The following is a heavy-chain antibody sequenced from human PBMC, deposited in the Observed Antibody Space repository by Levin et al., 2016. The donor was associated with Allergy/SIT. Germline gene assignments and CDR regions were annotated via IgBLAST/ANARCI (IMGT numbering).Heavy chain of an antibody. CDR2: IYYNGGT. CDR3: VREKWNYYYYGMDV. D-gene: IGHD1-26*01. Sequence: SETLSLTCAVSGGSITSDYWSWIRQPPGKGLEWIGYIYYNGGTNYNPSLKSRVTISLDTSKTQFSLKLTSVTAADTAVYYCVREKWNYYYYGMDVWGQGTTVTVSS. V-gene: IGHV4-59*01. CDR1: GGSITSDY. J-gene: IGHJ6*02.